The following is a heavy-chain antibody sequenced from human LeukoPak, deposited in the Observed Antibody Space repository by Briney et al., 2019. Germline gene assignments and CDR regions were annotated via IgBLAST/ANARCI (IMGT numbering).Heavy chain of an antibody. Sequence: PGGSLRLSCAASGITFRNYGMHWVRQAPGKGLEWVAVILYDGSKKYYADSVKGRFTISRDNSRNTLYLQMNSLRAEDTAVYYCASVNYGSGSYYSDYWGQGTPVTVSS. J-gene: IGHJ4*02. CDR2: ILYDGSKK. CDR1: GITFRNYG. CDR3: ASVNYGSGSYYSDY. D-gene: IGHD3-10*01. V-gene: IGHV3-33*03.